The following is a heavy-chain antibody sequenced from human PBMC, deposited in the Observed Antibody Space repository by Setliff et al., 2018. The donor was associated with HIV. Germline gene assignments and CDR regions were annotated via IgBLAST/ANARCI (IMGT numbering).Heavy chain of an antibody. CDR3: ARRTLITGYDY. CDR2: INYSGST. D-gene: IGHD3-16*01. J-gene: IGHJ4*02. Sequence: SETLSLTCTVSGGSISSNNYYWGWIRQPPGKGLEWIGSINYSGSTYQNPSLKSRVTISVDTSKNQYSLKLSSVTAADTAVYYCARRTLITGYDYWGQGTLVTVSS. CDR1: GGSISSNNYY. V-gene: IGHV4-39*01.